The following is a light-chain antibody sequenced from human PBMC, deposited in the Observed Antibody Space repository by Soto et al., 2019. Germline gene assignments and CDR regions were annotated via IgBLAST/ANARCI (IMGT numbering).Light chain of an antibody. CDR3: QQYDVWPPLT. Sequence: EIVMTQSPVTLSVSPGEGATLSCRASQSVRRNLAWYQQRPGQAPRLLFYGASTRATGIPARFSGSGSGTEFTLTISSLQSEDSAVYYCQQYDVWPPLTFGGGTKVEIK. CDR2: GAS. V-gene: IGKV3-15*01. CDR1: QSVRRN. J-gene: IGKJ4*01.